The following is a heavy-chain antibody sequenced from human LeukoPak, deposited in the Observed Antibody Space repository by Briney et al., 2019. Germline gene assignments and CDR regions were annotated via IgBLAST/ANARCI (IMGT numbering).Heavy chain of an antibody. J-gene: IGHJ3*02. V-gene: IGHV3-30-3*01. D-gene: IGHD5-12*01. Sequence: PGRSLRLSCAASGFTFSSYAMHWVRQAPGKGLEWVAVISYDGSNKYYADSVKGRFTISRDNSKNTLYLQMNSLRAEDTAVYYCARPGGYSGYDRSSDAFDIWGQGTMVTVSS. CDR2: ISYDGSNK. CDR1: GFTFSSYA. CDR3: ARPGGYSGYDRSSDAFDI.